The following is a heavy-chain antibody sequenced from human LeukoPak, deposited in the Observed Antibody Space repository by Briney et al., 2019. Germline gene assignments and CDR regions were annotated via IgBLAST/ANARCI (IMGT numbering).Heavy chain of an antibody. J-gene: IGHJ4*02. CDR1: GGSISSSSYY. Sequence: SETLSLTCTVSGGSISSSSYYWGWIRQPPGKGLEWIGSIYYCGSTYYNPSLKSRVTISVDTSKNQFSLKLSSVTAADTAVYYCVRHRAGGYYDPYPDSWGQGTLVTVSS. V-gene: IGHV4-39*01. CDR3: VRHRAGGYYDPYPDS. D-gene: IGHD3-22*01. CDR2: IYYCGST.